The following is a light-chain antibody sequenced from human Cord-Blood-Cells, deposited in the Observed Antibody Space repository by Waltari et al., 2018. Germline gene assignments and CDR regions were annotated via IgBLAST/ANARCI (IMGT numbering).Light chain of an antibody. Sequence: EIVSTQSPPTLSLSPGERATLSCRASQSVSSYLAWYQQKPGQAPRLLIYDASNRATGIPARFSGSGSGTDSTLTISSLEPEDFAVYYCQQRSNWLGTFGQGTKVEIK. J-gene: IGKJ1*01. V-gene: IGKV3-11*01. CDR3: QQRSNWLGT. CDR1: QSVSSY. CDR2: DAS.